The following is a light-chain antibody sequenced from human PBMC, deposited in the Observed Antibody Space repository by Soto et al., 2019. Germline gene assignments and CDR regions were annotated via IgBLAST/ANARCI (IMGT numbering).Light chain of an antibody. CDR3: QSYDSSLSGFV. V-gene: IGLV1-40*01. CDR1: SSNIGAGYD. CDR2: NNI. J-gene: IGLJ1*01. Sequence: QAVVTQPPSVSGAPGQRVTISCTGSSSNIGAGYDVHWYQQLPGTAPRLLIHNNINRPSGVPDRFSGSKSGSSASLAITGLQADDEGDYYCQSYDSSLSGFVFGTGTKVTVL.